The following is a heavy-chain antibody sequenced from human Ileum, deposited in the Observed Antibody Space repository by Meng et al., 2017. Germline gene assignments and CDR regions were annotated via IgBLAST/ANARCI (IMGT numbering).Heavy chain of an antibody. J-gene: IGHJ4*02. D-gene: IGHD3-10*01. CDR2: ITAGNGNT. V-gene: IGHV1-3*01. Sequence: QVPLVESGAEVQKPWVLVKFSCRASGFSFISYAIYWVRQAPGQSLEWMGWITAGNGNTKYSQKFQGRVTITRDTSASTAYMELSSLRFEDTAVYYCARDMPYSSGSFDFWGQGTLVTASS. CDR1: GFSFISYA. CDR3: ARDMPYSSGSFDF.